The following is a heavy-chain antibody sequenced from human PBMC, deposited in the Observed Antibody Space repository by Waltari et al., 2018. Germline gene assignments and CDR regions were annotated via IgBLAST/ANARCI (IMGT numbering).Heavy chain of an antibody. V-gene: IGHV1-69*04. CDR3: AREGAGYSSSWYAFDY. Sequence: QIQLVQSGAEVKKPGSSVKVPCKASGGTFSSYASSWVRQAPGQGPEWMGRIIPILGIANYAQKFQGRVTITADKSTSTAYMELSSLRSEDTAVYYCAREGAGYSSSWYAFDYWGQGTLVTVSS. CDR2: IIPILGIA. J-gene: IGHJ4*02. CDR1: GGTFSSYA. D-gene: IGHD6-13*01.